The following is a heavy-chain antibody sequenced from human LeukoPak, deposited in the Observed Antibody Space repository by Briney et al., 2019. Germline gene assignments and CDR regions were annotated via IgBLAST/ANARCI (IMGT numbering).Heavy chain of an antibody. CDR3: ATDPLLVPAAIPHPYFDY. V-gene: IGHV1-24*01. CDR2: FDPEDGET. Sequence: ASVKVSCKVSGYTLTELSMHWVRQSPGKGLEWMGGFDPEDGETIYAQKFQGRVTMTEDTSTDIAYMELSSLRSEDTAVYYCATDPLLVPAAIPHPYFDYWGQGTLVTVSS. D-gene: IGHD2-2*02. CDR1: GYTLTELS. J-gene: IGHJ4*02.